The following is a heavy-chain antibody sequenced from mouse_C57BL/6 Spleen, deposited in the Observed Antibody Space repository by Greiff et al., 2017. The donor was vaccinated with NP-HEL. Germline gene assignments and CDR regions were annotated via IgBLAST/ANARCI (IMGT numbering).Heavy chain of an antibody. J-gene: IGHJ2*01. CDR2: IDPSDSYT. V-gene: IGHV1-50*01. Sequence: QVQLKQPGAELVKPGASVKLSCKASGYTFTSYWMQWVKQRPGQGLEWIGEIDPSDSYTNYNQKFKGKATLTVDTSSSTAYMQLSSLTSEDSAVYYCASYGREDYWGQGTTLTVSS. CDR3: ASYGREDY. CDR1: GYTFTSYW. D-gene: IGHD1-1*01.